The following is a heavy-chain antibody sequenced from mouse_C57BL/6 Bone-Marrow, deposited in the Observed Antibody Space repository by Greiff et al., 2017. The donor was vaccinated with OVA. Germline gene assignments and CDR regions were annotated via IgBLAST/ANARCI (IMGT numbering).Heavy chain of an antibody. CDR1: GYSITNGNHW. Sequence: DVQLQESGPALVKPSQTVSLTCTVTGYSITNGNHWWNWIRPVSGSKLEWIGYISSSGSTDSNPSLKSRISITRDNSKNQLFLQLNSVTTEDIATYYCARDEKGDYEGGFDYWGQGTTLTVSS. J-gene: IGHJ2*01. CDR3: ARDEKGDYEGGFDY. CDR2: ISSSGST. D-gene: IGHD2-4*01. V-gene: IGHV3-4*01.